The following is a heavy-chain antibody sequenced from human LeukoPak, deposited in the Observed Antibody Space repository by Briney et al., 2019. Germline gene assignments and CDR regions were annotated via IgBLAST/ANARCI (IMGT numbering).Heavy chain of an antibody. J-gene: IGHJ5*02. V-gene: IGHV1-3*03. CDR3: ARAWFGESKNWFDP. D-gene: IGHD3-10*01. Sequence: ASVKVSCKASGYTFTSYAMHWVRQAPGQRLEWMGWINAGNGNTKYSQEFQGRVTITRDTSASTAYMELSSLRSEDMAVYYCARAWFGESKNWFDPWGQGTLVTVSS. CDR2: INAGNGNT. CDR1: GYTFTSYA.